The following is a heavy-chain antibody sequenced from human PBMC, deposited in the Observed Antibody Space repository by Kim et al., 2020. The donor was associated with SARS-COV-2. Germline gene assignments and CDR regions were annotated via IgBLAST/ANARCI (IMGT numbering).Heavy chain of an antibody. CDR3: ARGVLLWFGEFDY. Sequence: SETLSLTCAVYGGSFSGYYWSWIRQPPGKGLEWIGEINHSGSTNYNPSLKSRVTISVDTSKNQFSLKQSSVTAADTAVYYCARGVLLWFGEFDYWGQGTLVTVSS. CDR1: GGSFSGYY. V-gene: IGHV4-34*01. J-gene: IGHJ4*02. CDR2: INHSGST. D-gene: IGHD3-10*01.